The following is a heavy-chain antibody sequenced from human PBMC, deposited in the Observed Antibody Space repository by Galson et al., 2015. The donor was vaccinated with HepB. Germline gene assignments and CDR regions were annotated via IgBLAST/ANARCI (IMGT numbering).Heavy chain of an antibody. D-gene: IGHD6-19*01. CDR1: GFTFSTYS. V-gene: IGHV3-48*01. CDR3: ARDRMSSGLS. J-gene: IGHJ4*02. CDR2: ISSGSGTI. Sequence: SLRLSCAASGFTFSTYSMNWVRQAPGKGLEWVSYISSGSGTIYYADSVKGRFTISRDNAKNSLYLQMNSLRADDTAVYFCARDRMSSGLSWGQGTLVTVSS.